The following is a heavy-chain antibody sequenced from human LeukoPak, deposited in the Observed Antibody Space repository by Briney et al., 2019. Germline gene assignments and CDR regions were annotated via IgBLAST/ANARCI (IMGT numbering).Heavy chain of an antibody. V-gene: IGHV3-48*03. D-gene: IGHD4-17*01. J-gene: IGHJ6*04. CDR2: ISSSGSTI. Sequence: GGSLRLSCAASGFTFSSHEMKWVRQAPGKGLEWVSYISSSGSTIYYADSVKGRFTISRDNAKDSLFLQMNSLRVEDTAVYYCARGYDYGYYYGIDVWGKGTTVTVSS. CDR3: ARGYDYGYYYGIDV. CDR1: GFTFSSHE.